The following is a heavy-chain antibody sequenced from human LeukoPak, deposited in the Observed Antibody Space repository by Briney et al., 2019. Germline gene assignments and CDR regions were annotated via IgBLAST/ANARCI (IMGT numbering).Heavy chain of an antibody. CDR2: TSHDGSNT. V-gene: IGHV3-30*18. CDR3: AKGEGSGIHYYSMDV. J-gene: IGHJ6*02. D-gene: IGHD3-10*01. CDR1: GFTFGSYG. Sequence: GGSLRLSCAASGFTFGSYGMHWIRQAPGKGLEWVAVTSHDGSNTYVDSVKGRFIISRDNSKNTLYLQMNSLRAEDTALYYCAKGEGSGIHYYSMDVWGQGTTVTVSS.